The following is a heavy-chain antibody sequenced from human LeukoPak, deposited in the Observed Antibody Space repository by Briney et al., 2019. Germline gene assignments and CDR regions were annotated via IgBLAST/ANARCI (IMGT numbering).Heavy chain of an antibody. Sequence: ASVKVSCKSSGYAFTSYGINWVRQAPGQGLEWMGWISAYSGVTNYAQNFRGRATMTTDTSTSTAYMELRSLRSDDTAVYYCARGAYFYDSSGSGDFYYYGTDVWGQGTTVTVSS. D-gene: IGHD3-22*01. CDR3: ARGAYFYDSSGSGDFYYYGTDV. CDR1: GYAFTSYG. J-gene: IGHJ6*02. CDR2: ISAYSGVT. V-gene: IGHV1-18*01.